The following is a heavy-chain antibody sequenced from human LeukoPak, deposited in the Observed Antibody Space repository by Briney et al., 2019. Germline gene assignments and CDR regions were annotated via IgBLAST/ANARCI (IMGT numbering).Heavy chain of an antibody. CDR1: GFTFDDYA. CDR3: AKDTAAAVYYYYGMDV. Sequence: GGSLRLSCAASGFTFDDYAMHWVRQAPGKGLEWVSGISWNSGSIGYADPVKGRFTISRDNAKNSLYLQMNSLRAEDTALYYCAKDTAAAVYYYYGMDVWGQGTTVTVSS. J-gene: IGHJ6*02. CDR2: ISWNSGSI. V-gene: IGHV3-9*01. D-gene: IGHD6-13*01.